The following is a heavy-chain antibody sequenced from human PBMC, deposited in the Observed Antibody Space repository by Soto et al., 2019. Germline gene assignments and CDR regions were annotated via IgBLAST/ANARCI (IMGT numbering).Heavy chain of an antibody. CDR3: ANMNGYFEY. J-gene: IGHJ4*02. CDR2: STATGDRT. Sequence: PGGSLRLSCADSGFRFSSYSMSWVRQTPGKGLEKVAASTATGDRTYYADSVTGRFTISRDNSKKTHYLQMTSLRAEDTAMYYCANMNGYFEYWGQGTPVTVSS. D-gene: IGHD1-1*01. CDR1: GFRFSSYS. V-gene: IGHV3-23*01.